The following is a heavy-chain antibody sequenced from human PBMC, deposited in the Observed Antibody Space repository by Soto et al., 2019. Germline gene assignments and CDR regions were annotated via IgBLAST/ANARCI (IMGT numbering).Heavy chain of an antibody. CDR1: GGTFSSYA. CDR3: AREGGGYCISTSCYSGVYYFDY. D-gene: IGHD2-2*01. J-gene: IGHJ4*02. CDR2: IIPIFGTA. Sequence: SVKVSCKASGGTFSSYAISWVRQAPGQGLEWMGGIIPIFGTANYAQKFQGRVTITADESTSTAYMELSSLRSEDTAVYYCAREGGGYCISTSCYSGVYYFDYWGQGTLVTVSS. V-gene: IGHV1-69*13.